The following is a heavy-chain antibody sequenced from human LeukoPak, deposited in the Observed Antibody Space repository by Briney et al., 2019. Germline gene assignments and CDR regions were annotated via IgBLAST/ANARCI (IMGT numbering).Heavy chain of an antibody. J-gene: IGHJ4*02. CDR2: ISGSGGST. D-gene: IGHD6-19*01. Sequence: GGSLRLSCAASGFTFSSYAMSWVRQAPRKGLEWVSAISGSGGSTYYADSVKGRFTISRDNSKNTLYLQMNSLRAEDTAVYYCAKDKQWLVPHTYYFDYWGQGTLVTVFS. V-gene: IGHV3-23*01. CDR3: AKDKQWLVPHTYYFDY. CDR1: GFTFSSYA.